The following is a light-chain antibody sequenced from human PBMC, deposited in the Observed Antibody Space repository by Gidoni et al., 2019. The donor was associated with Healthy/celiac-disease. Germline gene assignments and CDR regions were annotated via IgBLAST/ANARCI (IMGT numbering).Light chain of an antibody. CDR3: QQSYSTPYT. CDR2: AAS. J-gene: IGKJ2*01. CDR1: QSISSY. Sequence: DIQRTQSPSSLSASVGDRVTITCRASQSISSYLNWYQQKPGKSPNLLIYAASSLQSGVPSLFSGSGSGTDFTLPIRSLQPEYFATYYCQQSYSTPYTFGQGTKLEIK. V-gene: IGKV1-39*01.